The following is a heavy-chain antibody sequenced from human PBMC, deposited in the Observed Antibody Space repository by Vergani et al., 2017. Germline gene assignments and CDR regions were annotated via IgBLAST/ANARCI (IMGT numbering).Heavy chain of an antibody. Sequence: QVQLQESSPGLVKPSETLSLTCSVSGGSIRGYYWSWIRQPPGKGLEWIGNIYYSGSTKYNPSLKRRVTISVDTSKNQFSLKLSAVTAADTAVYYWAREAGYYDSSGYYGYWGQGTLVTVSS. CDR1: GGSIRGYY. CDR2: IYYSGST. J-gene: IGHJ4*02. V-gene: IGHV4-59*01. D-gene: IGHD3-22*01. CDR3: AREAGYYDSSGYYGY.